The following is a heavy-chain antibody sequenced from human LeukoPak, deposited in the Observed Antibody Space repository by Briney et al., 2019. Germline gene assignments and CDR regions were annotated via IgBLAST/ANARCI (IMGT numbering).Heavy chain of an antibody. Sequence: SVKVSCKASGGTFSSYTISWVRQAPGRGLEWMGRIIPILGIANYAQKSQGRVTITADKSTSTAYMELSSLRSEDTAVYYCARGPPPITIFGVVTANWFDPWGQGTLVTVSS. CDR3: ARGPPPITIFGVVTANWFDP. CDR2: IIPILGIA. CDR1: GGTFSSYT. D-gene: IGHD3-3*01. J-gene: IGHJ5*02. V-gene: IGHV1-69*02.